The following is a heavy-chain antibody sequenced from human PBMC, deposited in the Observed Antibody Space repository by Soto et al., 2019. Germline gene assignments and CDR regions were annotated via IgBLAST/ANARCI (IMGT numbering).Heavy chain of an antibody. D-gene: IGHD2-15*01. Sequence: EVQLVESGGGLVKPGGSLRLSCAASGFTFSNAWMSWVRQAPGKGLEWVGRIKSKTDGGTTDYAAPVKGRFTISRDDSKNTLYLQTNSLKTEDTAVYYCTTLGYCSGGSCYSWLVYWGQGTLVTVSS. CDR2: IKSKTDGGTT. V-gene: IGHV3-15*01. CDR3: TTLGYCSGGSCYSWLVY. CDR1: GFTFSNAW. J-gene: IGHJ4*02.